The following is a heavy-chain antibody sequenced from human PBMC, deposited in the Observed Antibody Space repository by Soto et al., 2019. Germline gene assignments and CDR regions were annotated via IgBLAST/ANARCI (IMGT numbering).Heavy chain of an antibody. J-gene: IGHJ4*02. D-gene: IGHD3-22*01. CDR3: ARDASSGSYSDIDY. Sequence: QVQLVQSGAEVKKPGASVKVSCKASGYTFTSYGISWVRQAPGQGLEWMGWISAYNGNTNYAQKLQGRVTMTTDTPTSTADTELRSLSSNDPAVYYCARDASSGSYSDIDYCGQGTRVTVSS. CDR1: GYTFTSYG. V-gene: IGHV1-18*01. CDR2: ISAYNGNT.